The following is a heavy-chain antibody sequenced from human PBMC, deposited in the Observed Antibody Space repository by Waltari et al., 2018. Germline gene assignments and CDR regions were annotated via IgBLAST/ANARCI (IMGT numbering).Heavy chain of an antibody. CDR2: IYYSGST. D-gene: IGHD3-10*01. CDR3: ARQEIISKGKFDP. V-gene: IGHV4-31*03. J-gene: IGHJ5*02. CDR1: GGSISRGGYS. Sequence: QVQLQESGPGLLKPSQTLSLTCTVSGGSISRGGYSWSWIRQHPGKGLEWIGYIYYSGSTYYNPSLKSRVTISVDTSKNQFSLKLSSVTAADTAVYYCARQEIISKGKFDPWGQGTLVTVSS.